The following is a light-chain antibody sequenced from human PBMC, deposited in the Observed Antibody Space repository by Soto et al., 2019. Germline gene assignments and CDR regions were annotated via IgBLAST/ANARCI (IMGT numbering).Light chain of an antibody. Sequence: EIVLTQSPGTLSLSPGERATLSCRASQSVSSSYLAWYQQKPGQAPRLLIYGASSRATGIPDRFSGSGSGTDFTLTISRLEPEDFAVYYWQQYGSSPPYTFGQGTKRESK. CDR3: QQYGSSPPYT. J-gene: IGKJ2*01. V-gene: IGKV3-20*01. CDR2: GAS. CDR1: QSVSSSY.